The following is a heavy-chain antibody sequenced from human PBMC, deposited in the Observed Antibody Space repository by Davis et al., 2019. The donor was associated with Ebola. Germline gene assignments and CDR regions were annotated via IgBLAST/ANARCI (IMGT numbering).Heavy chain of an antibody. J-gene: IGHJ6*02. CDR3: ARDRPLDFFFGDYYGMDV. D-gene: IGHD3-16*01. V-gene: IGHV3-15*01. CDR2: IKSRTDGGTT. Sequence: GGSLRLSCAASGLTFTNAWMNWVRQAPGKGLEWVGRIKSRTDGGTTDYAAPVKGRFTISRDNAKNSLYLQMNSLRAEDTAVYYCARDRPLDFFFGDYYGMDVWGQGTTVTVSS. CDR1: GLTFTNAW.